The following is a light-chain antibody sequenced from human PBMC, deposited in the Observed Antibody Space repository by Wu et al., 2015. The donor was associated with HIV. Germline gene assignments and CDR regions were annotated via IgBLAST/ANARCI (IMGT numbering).Light chain of an antibody. CDR2: GAS. CDR1: QSVSSN. Sequence: EIVMTQSPATLSVSPGERATLSCRASQSVSSNLAWYQQKPGQAPRLLIYGASTRATGIPARFSGSGSGTEFTLTISSLQSEDFAVYYCQQYNNWPRRFGQGTKVEI. CDR3: QQYNNWPRR. V-gene: IGKV3-15*01. J-gene: IGKJ1*01.